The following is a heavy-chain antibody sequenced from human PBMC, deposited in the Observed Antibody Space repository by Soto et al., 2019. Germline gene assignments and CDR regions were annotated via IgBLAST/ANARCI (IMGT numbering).Heavy chain of an antibody. D-gene: IGHD6-19*01. CDR1: GFTFSSYA. CDR2: ISGSGGST. CDR3: ASVDSSGWYGRWGY. Sequence: PGGSLRLSCAASGFTFSSYAMSWVRQAPGKGLEWVSAISGSGGSTYYADSVKGRFTISRDNSKNTLYLQMNSLRAEDTAVYYCASVDSSGWYGRWGYWGQGTLVTVSS. J-gene: IGHJ4*02. V-gene: IGHV3-23*01.